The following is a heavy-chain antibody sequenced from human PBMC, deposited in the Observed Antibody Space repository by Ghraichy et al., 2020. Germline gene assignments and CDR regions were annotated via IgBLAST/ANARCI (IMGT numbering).Heavy chain of an antibody. V-gene: IGHV3-33*01. CDR3: ARDETVSVFGAINYYDS. CDR2: IWHDGRNK. CDR1: GFTFNTYG. D-gene: IGHD3-3*01. J-gene: IGHJ4*02. Sequence: GESLNISCAASGFTFNTYGFHWVRQAPGKGLEWVAVIWHDGRNKYYADSVKGRFTISRDNYKNTVYLQMNDLRAEDTAVYYCARDETVSVFGAINYYDSWAQGTLVTVSS.